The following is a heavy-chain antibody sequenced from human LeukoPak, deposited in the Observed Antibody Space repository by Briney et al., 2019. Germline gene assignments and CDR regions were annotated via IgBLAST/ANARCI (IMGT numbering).Heavy chain of an antibody. CDR3: ARGSWPGLAAPLLKMGSWYFDL. V-gene: IGHV1-69*05. Sequence: SVKVSCKASGGTFSSYAISWVRQAPGQGLEWMGGIIPIFGTANYAQKFQGRVTITTDESTSTAYMELSSLRSEDTAVYYCARGSWPGLAAPLLKMGSWYFDLWGRGTLVTVSS. D-gene: IGHD6-13*01. J-gene: IGHJ2*01. CDR2: IIPIFGTA. CDR1: GGTFSSYA.